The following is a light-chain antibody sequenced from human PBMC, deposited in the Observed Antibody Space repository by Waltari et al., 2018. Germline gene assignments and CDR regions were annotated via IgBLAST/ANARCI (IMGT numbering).Light chain of an antibody. V-gene: IGKV1-39*01. CDR2: ATS. CDR3: QQTYSTPYT. CDR1: QSISNY. Sequence: IQMTPPPSFLSASVGDRVTITCRASQSISNYVNWYQQKPRKAPKLLISATSTLQSGVPARFSGSGSGTDFTLTISSLQPEDFATYYCQQTYSTPYTFGQGTKLDIK. J-gene: IGKJ2*01.